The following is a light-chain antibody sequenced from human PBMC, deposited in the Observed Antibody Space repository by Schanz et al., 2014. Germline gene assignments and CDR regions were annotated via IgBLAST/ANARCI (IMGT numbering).Light chain of an antibody. J-gene: IGKJ1*01. Sequence: EIVLTQSPGTLSLSPGERATLSCRASQSVNGRFLAWYQQKPGQAPRLLIYNASKRATGIPDRFSGSGSGTDFTLSISRLEPEDFAVYYCQQYYDWPLMFGQGTKVEIK. CDR1: QSVNGRF. CDR2: NAS. CDR3: QQYYDWPLM. V-gene: IGKV3-20*01.